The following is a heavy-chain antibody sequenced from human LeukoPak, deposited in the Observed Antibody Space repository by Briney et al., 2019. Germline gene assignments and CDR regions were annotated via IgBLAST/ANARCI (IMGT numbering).Heavy chain of an antibody. Sequence: PGGSLRLSCAASGFTFSSYAMRWVRQAPGKGLEWVSAISGSGGSTYYADSVKGRFTISRDNSKNTLYLQMNSLRAEDTAVHYCAKVYFEWFGENSHYWGQGTLVTVSS. CDR1: GFTFSSYA. CDR3: AKVYFEWFGENSHY. V-gene: IGHV3-23*01. J-gene: IGHJ4*02. CDR2: ISGSGGST. D-gene: IGHD3-9*01.